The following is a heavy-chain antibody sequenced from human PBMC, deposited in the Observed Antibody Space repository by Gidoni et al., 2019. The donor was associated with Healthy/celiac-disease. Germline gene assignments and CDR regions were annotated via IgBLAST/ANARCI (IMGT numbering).Heavy chain of an antibody. V-gene: IGHV4-30-2*01. Sequence: QLQLQESGSGLVKPSQTLSLTCAVSGGSISSGGSSWRWIRPPPGKGLEWIGYIYHSGSTYYNPSLKRRVTISVDRSKNQFSLKLSSVTAADTAVYYCARVIPGIAVAGGFDYWGQGTLVTVSS. CDR3: ARVIPGIAVAGGFDY. D-gene: IGHD6-19*01. CDR1: GGSISSGGSS. CDR2: IYHSGST. J-gene: IGHJ4*02.